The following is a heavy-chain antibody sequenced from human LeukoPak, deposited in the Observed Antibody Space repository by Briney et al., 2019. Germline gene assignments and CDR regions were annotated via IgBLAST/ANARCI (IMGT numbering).Heavy chain of an antibody. Sequence: SETLSLTCTVSGGSISSYYWSWIRQPAGKGLEWIGRIYTSGSTNYSPSLKSRVTMSVDTSKNQFSLKLSSVTAADTAVYYCARDRGYCSSTSRRWFDPWGQGTLVTVSS. V-gene: IGHV4-4*07. D-gene: IGHD2-2*01. J-gene: IGHJ5*02. CDR1: GGSISSYY. CDR2: IYTSGST. CDR3: ARDRGYCSSTSRRWFDP.